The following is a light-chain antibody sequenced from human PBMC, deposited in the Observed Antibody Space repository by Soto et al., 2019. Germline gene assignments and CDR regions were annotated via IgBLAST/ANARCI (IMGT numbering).Light chain of an antibody. CDR2: DAS. CDR1: QSVSSR. J-gene: IGKJ1*01. CDR3: QQRSNWPWT. Sequence: EIVMTQSPATLSVSPGERLTLSCRASQSVSSRLAWYQQKPGQAPRLLIYDASNRATGIPARFSGSGSGTDFTLTISSLEPEDFAVYYCQQRSNWPWTFGQGTKVDIK. V-gene: IGKV3-11*01.